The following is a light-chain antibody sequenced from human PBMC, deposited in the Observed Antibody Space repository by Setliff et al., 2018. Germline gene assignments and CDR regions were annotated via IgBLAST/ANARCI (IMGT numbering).Light chain of an antibody. Sequence: QPASVSGSPGQSITISCSGTSSDVGSYDLVSWYQQHPGKAPKLIIYGVSDRPSGVSSRFSGSKSGNTAYLTISGLQTEDEAEYYCNAYASDTAYVFGSGTKV. CDR2: GVS. CDR3: NAYASDTAYV. J-gene: IGLJ1*01. CDR1: SSDVGSYDL. V-gene: IGLV2-14*03.